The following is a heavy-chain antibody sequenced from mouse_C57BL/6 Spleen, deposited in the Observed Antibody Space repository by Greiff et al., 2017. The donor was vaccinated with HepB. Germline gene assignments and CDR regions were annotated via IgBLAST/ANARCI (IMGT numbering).Heavy chain of an antibody. CDR2: IYPGDGDT. CDR1: GYAFSSSW. Sequence: QVQLQQSGPELVKPGASVKISCKASGYAFSSSWMNWVKQRPGKGLEWIGRIYPGDGDTNYNGKFKGKATLTADKSSSTAYMQLSSLTSEDSAVYFCARSIYYDVDYWGQGTSVTVSS. J-gene: IGHJ4*01. V-gene: IGHV1-82*01. CDR3: ARSIYYDVDY.